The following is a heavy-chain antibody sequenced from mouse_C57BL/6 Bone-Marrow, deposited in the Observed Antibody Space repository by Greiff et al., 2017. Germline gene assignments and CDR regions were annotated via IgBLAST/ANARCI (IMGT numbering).Heavy chain of an antibody. D-gene: IGHD2-3*01. CDR2: INPGSGGT. J-gene: IGHJ2*01. CDR1: GYAFTNYL. Sequence: QVQLQQSGAELVRPGTSVKVSCKASGYAFTNYLIEWVKQRPGQGLEWIGVINPGSGGTNYNEKFKGKATLTADKSSSTAYMQLSSLTSEDSAVYFCARGGWLLPFDYWGQGTTLTVSS. CDR3: ARGGWLLPFDY. V-gene: IGHV1-54*01.